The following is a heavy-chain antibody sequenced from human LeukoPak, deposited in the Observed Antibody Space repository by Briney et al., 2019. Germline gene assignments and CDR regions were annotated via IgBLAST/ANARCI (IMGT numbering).Heavy chain of an antibody. D-gene: IGHD3-3*01. CDR3: AKGGLYDFWSGRGLDY. J-gene: IGHJ4*02. CDR2: IGGSGAST. Sequence: GGSLRLSCAASGFIFSNYAMSWVRQAPGKGLEWVSAIGGSGASTYYADSGKGRFTISRDNSKNTLYLQMNSLGAEDTAVYYCAKGGLYDFWSGRGLDYWGQGTLVTVSS. V-gene: IGHV3-23*01. CDR1: GFIFSNYA.